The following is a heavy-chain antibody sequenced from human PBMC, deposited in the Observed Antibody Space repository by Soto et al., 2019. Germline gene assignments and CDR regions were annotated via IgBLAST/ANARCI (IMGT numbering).Heavy chain of an antibody. V-gene: IGHV3-23*01. CDR2: ISGSGGST. CDR1: GFTFSSYA. CDR3: AMYSSSSWDQYFQH. Sequence: GGSLRLSCAASGFTFSSYAMSWVRQAPGKGLEWVSAISGSGGSTYYADSVKGRFTISRDNSKNTLYLQMNSLRAEDTAVYYCAMYSSSSWDQYFQHWGQGTLVTVSS. D-gene: IGHD6-6*01. J-gene: IGHJ1*01.